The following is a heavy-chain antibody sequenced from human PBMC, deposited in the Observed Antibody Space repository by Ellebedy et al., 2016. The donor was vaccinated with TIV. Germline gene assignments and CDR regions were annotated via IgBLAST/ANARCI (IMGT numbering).Heavy chain of an antibody. CDR1: GYTFTSYG. CDR3: ARDPNQLRFYYYYGMDV. CDR2: ISAYNGNT. J-gene: IGHJ6*02. D-gene: IGHD5-24*01. Sequence: ASVKVSXXASGYTFTSYGISWVRQAPGQGLEWMGWISAYNGNTNYAQKLQGRVTMTTDTSTSTAYMELRSLRSDDTAVYYCARDPNQLRFYYYYGMDVWGQGTTVTVSS. V-gene: IGHV1-18*01.